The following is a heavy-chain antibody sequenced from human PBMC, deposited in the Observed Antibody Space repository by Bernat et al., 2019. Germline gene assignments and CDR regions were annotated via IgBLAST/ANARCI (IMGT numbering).Heavy chain of an antibody. Sequence: EVQLVESGGGLVQPGGSLRLSCAASGFTFVSHWMTWVRQAPGKGLGWGANIKQDGYEKYYVDSLKGRFTISRDNARNSVYLQMNSLRAEDTGVYYCARGVHCSGGCYSWGSFDMWGQGTMVTVSS. CDR3: ARGVHCSGGCYSWGSFDM. J-gene: IGHJ3*02. V-gene: IGHV3-7*03. CDR1: GFTFVSHW. CDR2: IKQDGYEK. D-gene: IGHD2-21*02.